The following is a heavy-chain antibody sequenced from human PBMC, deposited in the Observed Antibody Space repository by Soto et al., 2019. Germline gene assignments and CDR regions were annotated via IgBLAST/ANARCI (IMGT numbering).Heavy chain of an antibody. CDR3: ASFRLGYCSGGSCYGFDY. CDR1: GYTFTDYW. V-gene: IGHV5-51*01. Sequence: GESLKISCKGSGYTFTDYWIGWVRQLPGKGLEWMGIIYPGDSDTRYSPSFQGQVTISADKSISTAYLQWSSLKASDTAMYYCASFRLGYCSGGSCYGFDYWGQGTLVTVSS. J-gene: IGHJ4*02. D-gene: IGHD2-15*01. CDR2: IYPGDSDT.